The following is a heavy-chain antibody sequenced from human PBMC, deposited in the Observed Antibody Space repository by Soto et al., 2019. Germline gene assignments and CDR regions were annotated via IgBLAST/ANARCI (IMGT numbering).Heavy chain of an antibody. CDR2: IYYSGAT. J-gene: IGHJ6*02. D-gene: IGHD3-16*02. Sequence: SETLSLTCTVSGASISSGNYYWTWVRQPPVKGREWIGYIYYSGATYYNPSLKSRLNISIDTSTDQCFLSLNCVSVADSDVYHCDRARGGIGLHYYGMDHWGQGTTVTVSS. V-gene: IGHV4-30-4*01. CDR3: DRARGGIGLHYYGMDH. CDR1: GASISSGNYY.